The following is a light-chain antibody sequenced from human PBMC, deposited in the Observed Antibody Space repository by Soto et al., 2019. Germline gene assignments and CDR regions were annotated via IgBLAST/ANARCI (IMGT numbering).Light chain of an antibody. J-gene: IGKJ2*01. Sequence: EIVMTQSPATLSVSPGERATLSCRASQNVNNNLAWYQQTPGQAPRLLIYGASIRATGIPARFSGSGSGTEFTLTINSLQSEHSAVYYCQQYNDWPPYTFGQGTKLEIK. CDR1: QNVNNN. CDR2: GAS. CDR3: QQYNDWPPYT. V-gene: IGKV3-15*01.